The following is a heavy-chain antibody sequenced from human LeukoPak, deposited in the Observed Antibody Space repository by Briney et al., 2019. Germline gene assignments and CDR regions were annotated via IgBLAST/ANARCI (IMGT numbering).Heavy chain of an antibody. CDR1: GFTFDDYA. J-gene: IGHJ3*02. CDR3: AKGSGSYLNDVFDT. D-gene: IGHD1-26*01. V-gene: IGHV3-9*01. CDR2: ISWNSGSI. Sequence: GGSLRLSCAASGFTFDDYAMHWVRQAPGKGLEWVSGISWNSGSIGYADSVKGRFTISRDNAKNSLYLQMNSLRAEDTALYYCAKGSGSYLNDVFDTWGQGTMVTVSS.